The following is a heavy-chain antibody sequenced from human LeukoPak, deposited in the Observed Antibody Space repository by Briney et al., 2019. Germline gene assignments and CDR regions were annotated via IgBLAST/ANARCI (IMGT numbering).Heavy chain of an antibody. CDR1: GFTVSSNY. J-gene: IGHJ4*02. Sequence: GGSLRLSCAASGFTVSSNYMSWVRQAPGKGLEWVSVIYSGGSTYYAGSVKGRFTISRDNSKNTLYLQMNSLRAEDTAVYYCASPAVEMATIAFDYWGQGTLVTVSS. CDR2: IYSGGST. D-gene: IGHD5-12*01. CDR3: ASPAVEMATIAFDY. V-gene: IGHV3-66*01.